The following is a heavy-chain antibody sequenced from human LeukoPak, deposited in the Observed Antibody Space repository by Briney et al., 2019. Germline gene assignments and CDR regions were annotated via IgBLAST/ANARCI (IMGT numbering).Heavy chain of an antibody. CDR1: GFTFSSYA. J-gene: IGHJ4*02. Sequence: PGGSLRLSCAASGFTFSSYAMHWVRQAPGKGLEWVAVISYDGSNKYYADSVKGRFTISRDNSKNTLYLQMNSLRAEDTAVYYCARDFGGSYYPDFDYWGQGTLVTVSS. CDR3: ARDFGGSYYPDFDY. D-gene: IGHD1-26*01. CDR2: ISYDGSNK. V-gene: IGHV3-30-3*01.